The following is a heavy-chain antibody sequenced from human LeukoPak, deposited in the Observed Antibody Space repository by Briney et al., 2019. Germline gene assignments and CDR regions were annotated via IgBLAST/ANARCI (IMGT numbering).Heavy chain of an antibody. CDR2: IKSKADGGTT. V-gene: IGHV3-15*07. Sequence: SGGSLRLSCATSGFTFNNAWMNRVRQAPGKGLEWVGRIKSKADGGTTDYAAPVKGRFSISRDDSKNTFYLQMNSLKTEDTAVYYCAKKLRAGYYYYGMDVWGQGTTVTVSS. CDR1: GFTFNNAW. D-gene: IGHD2-21*01. CDR3: AKKLRAGYYYYGMDV. J-gene: IGHJ6*02.